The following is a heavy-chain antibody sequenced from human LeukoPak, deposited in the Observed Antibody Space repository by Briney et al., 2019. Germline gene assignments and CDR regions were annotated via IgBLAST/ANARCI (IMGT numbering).Heavy chain of an antibody. V-gene: IGHV1-2*02. CDR2: INPNSGGT. J-gene: IGHJ4*02. D-gene: IGHD6-19*01. CDR1: GYTFTGYY. CDR3: ARGDSGYSSGCYKGY. Sequence: ASVKVSCKASGYTFTGYYMHWVRQAPGQGLEWMGWINPNSGGTNYAQKFQGRVTVTRDTSISTACMELSRLRSDDTAVYYCARGDSGYSSGCYKGYWGQGTLVTVSS.